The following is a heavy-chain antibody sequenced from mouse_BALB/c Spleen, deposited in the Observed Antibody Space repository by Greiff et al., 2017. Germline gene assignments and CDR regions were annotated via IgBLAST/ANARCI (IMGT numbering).Heavy chain of an antibody. D-gene: IGHD2-3*01. CDR2: IYPGSGST. CDR1: GYTFTSYW. Sequence: LQQPGSELVRPGASVKLSCKASGYTFTSYWMHWVKQRHGQGLEWIGNIYPGSGSTNYDEKFKSKGTLTVDTSFSTAYMHLSSLTSEDSAVYYCTRDGYYGYYAMDYWGQGTSVTVSS. V-gene: IGHV1S22*01. CDR3: TRDGYYGYYAMDY. J-gene: IGHJ4*01.